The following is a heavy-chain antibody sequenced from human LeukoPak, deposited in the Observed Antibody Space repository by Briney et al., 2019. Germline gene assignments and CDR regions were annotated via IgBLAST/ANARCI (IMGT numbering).Heavy chain of an antibody. CDR2: IKQDGSEK. J-gene: IGHJ4*02. D-gene: IGHD1-26*01. Sequence: GGSLRLSCAASGFTVSSNYISWVRQAPGKGLEWVANIKQDGSEKYYVDSVKGRFTISRDNAKNSLYLQMNSLRAEDTAVYYCAREPPGGSYYFDYWGQGTLVTVSS. CDR3: AREPPGGSYYFDY. CDR1: GFTVSSNY. V-gene: IGHV3-7*03.